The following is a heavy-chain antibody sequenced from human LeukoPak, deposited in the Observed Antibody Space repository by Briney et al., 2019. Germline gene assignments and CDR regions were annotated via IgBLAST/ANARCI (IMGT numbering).Heavy chain of an antibody. D-gene: IGHD5-12*01. V-gene: IGHV3-21*01. J-gene: IGHJ4*02. CDR3: AREKYSGYDSGFRDWYFDY. Sequence: GGSLRLSCAASGFTFSSYSMNWVRQAPGKGLEWVSSISSSSSYIYYADSVKGRFTISRDNAKNSLYLQMNSLRAEDTAVYYCAREKYSGYDSGFRDWYFDYWGQGTLVTVSS. CDR1: GFTFSSYS. CDR2: ISSSSSYI.